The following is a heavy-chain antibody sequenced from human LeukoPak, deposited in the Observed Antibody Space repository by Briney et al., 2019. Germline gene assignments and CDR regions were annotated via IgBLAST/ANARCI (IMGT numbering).Heavy chain of an antibody. CDR2: INPSGGST. CDR1: GYTFTSYY. CDR3: ASQGDYGDYQPFDY. Sequence: ASVKVSCKASGYTFTSYYMHWVRQAPGQGLEWMGIINPSGGSTSCAQKFQGRVTITADKSTSTAYMELSSLRSEDTAVYYCASQGDYGDYQPFDYWGQGTLVTVSS. D-gene: IGHD4-17*01. J-gene: IGHJ4*02. V-gene: IGHV1-46*01.